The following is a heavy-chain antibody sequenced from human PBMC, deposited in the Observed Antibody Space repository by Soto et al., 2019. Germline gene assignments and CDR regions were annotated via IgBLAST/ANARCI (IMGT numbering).Heavy chain of an antibody. CDR3: ARSSYVLRFGELVEYFQH. CDR2: IIPIFGTA. V-gene: IGHV1-69*01. D-gene: IGHD3-10*01. Sequence: QVQLVQSGAEVKKPGSSVKVSCKASGGTFSSYAISWVRQAPGQGPEWMGGIIPIFGTANYAQKFQGRVTITADESTSTAYMELSSLRSEDTAVYYCARSSYVLRFGELVEYFQHWGQGTLVTVSS. CDR1: GGTFSSYA. J-gene: IGHJ1*01.